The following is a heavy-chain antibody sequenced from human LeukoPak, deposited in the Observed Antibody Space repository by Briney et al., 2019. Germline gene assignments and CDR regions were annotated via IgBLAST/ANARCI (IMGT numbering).Heavy chain of an antibody. CDR2: ISYDGSNK. D-gene: IGHD2-2*01. CDR1: GFTFSSYG. CDR3: ARAPAALGGYYYGMDV. J-gene: IGHJ6*02. V-gene: IGHV3-30*03. Sequence: PGRSLRLSCAASGFTFSSYGMHWVRQAPGKGLEWVAVISYDGSNKYYADSVKGRFTISRDNSKNTLYLQMNSLRAEDTAVYYCARAPAALGGYYYGMDVWGQGTTVTVSS.